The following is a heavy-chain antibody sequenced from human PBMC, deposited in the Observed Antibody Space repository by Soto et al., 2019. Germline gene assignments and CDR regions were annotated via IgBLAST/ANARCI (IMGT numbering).Heavy chain of an antibody. CDR3: ARDLTGPLDY. CDR1: GFTFSSHS. CDR2: ISSSSSYI. J-gene: IGHJ4*02. Sequence: PGGSLRLSCAASGFTFSSHSMNWVRQAPGKGLEWVSSISSSSSYIYYADTVKGRFTISRDNAKNSLYLQMNSLRAEDTAVYYCARDLTGPLDYWGQGTLVTVSS. V-gene: IGHV3-21*01.